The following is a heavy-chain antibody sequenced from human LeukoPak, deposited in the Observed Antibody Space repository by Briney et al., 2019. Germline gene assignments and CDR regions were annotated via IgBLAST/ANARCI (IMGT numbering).Heavy chain of an antibody. D-gene: IGHD3-10*01. CDR2: IIPIFGTA. J-gene: IGHJ4*02. CDR3: AKWDMVRGLDY. V-gene: IGHV1-69*13. CDR1: GGTFSSYG. Sequence: ASVKVSCKASGGTFSSYGISWVRQAPGQGLEWMGGIIPIFGTANYAQKFQGRVTITADESTSTAYMELSSLRSEDTAVYYCAKWDMVRGLDYWGQGTLVTVSS.